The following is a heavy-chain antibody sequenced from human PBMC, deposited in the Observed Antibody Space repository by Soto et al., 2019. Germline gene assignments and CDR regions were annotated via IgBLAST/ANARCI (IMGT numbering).Heavy chain of an antibody. CDR2: IIPILGIA. J-gene: IGHJ4*02. Sequence: QVQLVQSGAEVKKPGSSVKVSCKASGGTFSSYTISWVRQAPGQGLEWMGRIIPILGIANYAQKFQGRVTITADKSTSTAHMELSSLRSEDTAVYYCARDHRSTSCYDYWGQGTLVTVSS. CDR1: GGTFSSYT. CDR3: ARDHRSTSCYDY. V-gene: IGHV1-69*08. D-gene: IGHD2-2*01.